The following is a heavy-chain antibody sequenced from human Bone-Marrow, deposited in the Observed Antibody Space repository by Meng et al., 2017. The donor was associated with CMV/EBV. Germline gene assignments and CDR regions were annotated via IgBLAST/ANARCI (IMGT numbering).Heavy chain of an antibody. J-gene: IGHJ6*02. CDR1: GFTFSSYW. V-gene: IGHV3-7*01. Sequence: GESLKISCAASGFTFSSYWMSWVRQAPGKGLEWVANIKQDGSEKYYVDSVKGRFTISRDNAKNSLYLQMNSLRAEDTAVYYCARERTVRYYYYGMEVWGQGPTVTVSS. CDR3: ARERTVRYYYYGMEV. D-gene: IGHD1-1*01. CDR2: IKQDGSEK.